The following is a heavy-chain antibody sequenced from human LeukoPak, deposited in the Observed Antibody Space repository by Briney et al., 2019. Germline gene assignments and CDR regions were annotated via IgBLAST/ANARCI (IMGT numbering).Heavy chain of an antibody. D-gene: IGHD2-2*01. CDR1: GYTFTSYD. CDR2: MNPNSGNT. V-gene: IGHV1-8*03. Sequence: VASVKVSCKASGYTFTSYDINWVRQATGQGLEWMGWMNPNSGNTGYAQKFQGRVTITRNTSISTAYMELSSLRSEDTAVYYCARSAYCSSTSCRSWFDPWGQGTLVTVSS. J-gene: IGHJ5*02. CDR3: ARSAYCSSTSCRSWFDP.